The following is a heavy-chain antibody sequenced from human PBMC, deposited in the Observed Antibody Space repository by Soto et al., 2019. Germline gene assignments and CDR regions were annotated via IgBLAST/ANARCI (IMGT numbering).Heavy chain of an antibody. V-gene: IGHV4-4*02. CDR1: GGSISSSNW. J-gene: IGHJ4*02. Sequence: PSETLSLTCVVSGGSISSSNWWSWVRQPPGKGLEWIGEIYHSGTTNYSPSLKSRVIISADMSKNHFSLTLTSVTAADTAVYYCVFPETAAFDYWGQRTPVTFSS. D-gene: IGHD1-1*01. CDR3: VFPETAAFDY. CDR2: IYHSGTT.